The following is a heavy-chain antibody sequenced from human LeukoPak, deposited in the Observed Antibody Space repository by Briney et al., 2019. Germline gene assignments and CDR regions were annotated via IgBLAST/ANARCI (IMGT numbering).Heavy chain of an antibody. V-gene: IGHV4-59*01. J-gene: IGHJ4*02. CDR2: MYYSGNT. Sequence: SETLSLTCTVSVDSISGYYWSWIRQPPGKGLEWIGYMYYSGNTNYNPSLKSRLTTPLDTSKNQFPLKLGSVTAADTAVYYCARGKYYFDYWGQGTLVTVSS. CDR3: ARGKYYFDY. CDR1: VDSISGYY.